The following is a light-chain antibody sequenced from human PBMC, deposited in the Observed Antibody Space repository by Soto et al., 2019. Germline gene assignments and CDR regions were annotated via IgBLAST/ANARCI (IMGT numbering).Light chain of an antibody. CDR3: CSYAGRSDYV. J-gene: IGLJ1*01. Sequence: QSMLTQPASVSGSPGQSITISCTGTNSNVGNYNLVSWYQQHPGRAPKLLIYEVTKRPSGVSNRFSASKSGNTASLTISGLQAEDEADYYCCSYAGRSDYVFGTGTKVTVL. CDR2: EVT. V-gene: IGLV2-23*02. CDR1: NSNVGNYNL.